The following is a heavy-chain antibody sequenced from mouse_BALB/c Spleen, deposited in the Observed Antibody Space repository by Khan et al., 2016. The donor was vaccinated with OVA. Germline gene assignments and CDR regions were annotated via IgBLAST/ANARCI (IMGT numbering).Heavy chain of an antibody. Sequence: VHLVESGGGLVQPGGSRKLSCAASGFTFSSFGMHWVRQAPKKGLEWVAYISSGSSTIYYVDTVKGRFTISSANPKNTLFLQMTSLRSEDTAMYYCARSGGNFHWYFDVWGAGTSVTVSS. CDR1: GFTFSSFG. D-gene: IGHD2-1*01. V-gene: IGHV5-17*02. J-gene: IGHJ1*01. CDR2: ISSGSSTI. CDR3: ARSGGNFHWYFDV.